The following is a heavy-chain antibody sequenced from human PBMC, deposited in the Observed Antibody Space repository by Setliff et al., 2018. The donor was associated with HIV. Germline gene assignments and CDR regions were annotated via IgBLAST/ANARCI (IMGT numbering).Heavy chain of an antibody. CDR1: GFSFGSFS. J-gene: IGHJ4*02. D-gene: IGHD1-26*01. V-gene: IGHV3-21*04. CDR2: INSGSNYI. Sequence: GGSLRLSCSGSGFSFGSFSLHWVRQAPGKGLEWISSINSGSNYIYYTDSVKGRFIISRDNAKKSLFLQMSSLTSDDTAIYYCARDVVGAKKFDYWGQGTLVTVSS. CDR3: ARDVVGAKKFDY.